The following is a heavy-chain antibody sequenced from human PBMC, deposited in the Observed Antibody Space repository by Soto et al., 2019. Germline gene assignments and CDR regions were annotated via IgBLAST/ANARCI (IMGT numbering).Heavy chain of an antibody. CDR2: ISYDGSNK. V-gene: IGHV3-30*18. Sequence: GGSLRLSCAASGFTFSSYGMHWVRQAPGKGLEWVAVISYDGSNKYYADSVKRRFTISRDNSKNTLYLQMNSLRAEDTAVYYCAKDSSSSAYYYYGMDVWGQGTTVTVSS. J-gene: IGHJ6*02. CDR3: AKDSSSSAYYYYGMDV. CDR1: GFTFSSYG. D-gene: IGHD6-6*01.